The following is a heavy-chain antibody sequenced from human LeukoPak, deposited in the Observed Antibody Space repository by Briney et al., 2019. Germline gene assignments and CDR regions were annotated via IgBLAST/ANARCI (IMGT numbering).Heavy chain of an antibody. D-gene: IGHD3-22*01. CDR1: GGTFSSYA. CDR2: IIPILGIA. CDR3: ARVRYYDSSGYYPTTWYGMDV. V-gene: IGHV1-69*04. J-gene: IGHJ6*02. Sequence: SVKVSCKASGGTFSSYAISWVRQAPGQGLEWMGRIIPILGIANYAQKFQGRVTITADKSTSTAYMELSSLRSEDTAVYYCARVRYYDSSGYYPTTWYGMDVWGQGTTVTVSS.